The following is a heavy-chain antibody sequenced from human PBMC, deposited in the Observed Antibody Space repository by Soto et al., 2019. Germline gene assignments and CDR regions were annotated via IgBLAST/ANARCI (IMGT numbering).Heavy chain of an antibody. CDR2: IAYDGSNK. Sequence: GGSLRLSCAASGFTFSSYAMHWVRQAPGKGLEWVAVIAYDGSNKYYADSVKGRFTISRDNSKNTLYLQMNSLRAEDTAVYYCARDVGFFRWFDYWGQGTLDTVSS. D-gene: IGHD3-10*01. CDR3: ARDVGFFRWFDY. CDR1: GFTFSSYA. J-gene: IGHJ5*01. V-gene: IGHV3-30-3*01.